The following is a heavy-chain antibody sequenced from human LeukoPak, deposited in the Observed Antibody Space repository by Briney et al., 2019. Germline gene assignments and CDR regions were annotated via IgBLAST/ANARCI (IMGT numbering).Heavy chain of an antibody. D-gene: IGHD1-26*01. CDR1: GFTFEKYV. J-gene: IGHJ4*02. V-gene: IGHV3-23*01. CDR3: AKDLGWELPAEAY. CDR2: IYGSGVSI. Sequence: PGGSLRLSCVASGFTFEKYVMNWVRQAPGKGLEWLATIYGSGVSIAYADPVKGRFTISRDNSNNNLYLQMNSLRAEDTAMYFCAKDLGWELPAEAYWGQGVLVTVSS.